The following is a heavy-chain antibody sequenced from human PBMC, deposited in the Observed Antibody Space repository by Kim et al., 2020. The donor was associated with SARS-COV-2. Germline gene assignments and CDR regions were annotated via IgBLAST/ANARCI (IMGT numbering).Heavy chain of an antibody. Sequence: GGSLRLSCAASGFTFSSYAMSWVRQAPGKGLEWVSAISGSGGSTYYADSVKGRFTISRDNSKNTLYRQMNSLRAEDTAVYYCAKFRDTMIVVVITRWRYYFDDWGQGTLVTVSS. CDR1: GFTFSSYA. V-gene: IGHV3-23*01. J-gene: IGHJ4*02. CDR3: AKFRDTMIVVVITRWRYYFDD. CDR2: ISGSGGST. D-gene: IGHD3-22*01.